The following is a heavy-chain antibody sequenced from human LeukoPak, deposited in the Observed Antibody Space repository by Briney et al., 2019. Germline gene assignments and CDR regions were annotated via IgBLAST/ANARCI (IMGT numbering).Heavy chain of an antibody. D-gene: IGHD3-22*01. CDR3: ARAGGYYDSSGYSSGFDY. V-gene: IGHV4-61*02. J-gene: IGHJ4*02. Sequence: SQTLSLTCTVSGGSISSGSYYWSCIRQPAGNALEWIGRIYSSGSTNYNPSLKSRVTISVDTSKNQFSLKLSSLTAADTAVYYCARAGGYYDSSGYSSGFDYWGQGTLVTVSS. CDR1: GGSISSGSYY. CDR2: IYSSGST.